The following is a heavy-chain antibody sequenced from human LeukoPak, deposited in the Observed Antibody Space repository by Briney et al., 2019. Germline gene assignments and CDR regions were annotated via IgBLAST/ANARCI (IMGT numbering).Heavy chain of an antibody. Sequence: GGSLRLSCAASGFIFSSYDMSWVRQTPGKGLEWVSRISESGGSTYYADSVKGRFTISRDNSKNTLYLQMNSLRAEDTAVYYCAKDRGSSWYGTSDYWGQGTLVTASS. D-gene: IGHD6-13*01. CDR1: GFIFSSYD. CDR2: ISESGGST. CDR3: AKDRGSSWYGTSDY. J-gene: IGHJ4*02. V-gene: IGHV3-23*01.